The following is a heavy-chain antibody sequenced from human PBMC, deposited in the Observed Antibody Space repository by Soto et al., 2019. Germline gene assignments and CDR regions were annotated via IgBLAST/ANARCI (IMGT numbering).Heavy chain of an antibody. CDR2: ISSNGGST. CDR1: GFTFSSYA. Sequence: EVPLVESGGGLVQPGGSLRLSCAASGFTFSSYAMHWVRQAPGKGLEYVSAISSNGGSTYYANSVKGRFTISRDSSKSTLYLQMGSLRAEDMAVYYCARDLGGSSGPYFDYWGQGTLVTVSS. V-gene: IGHV3-64*01. J-gene: IGHJ4*02. D-gene: IGHD3-22*01. CDR3: ARDLGGSSGPYFDY.